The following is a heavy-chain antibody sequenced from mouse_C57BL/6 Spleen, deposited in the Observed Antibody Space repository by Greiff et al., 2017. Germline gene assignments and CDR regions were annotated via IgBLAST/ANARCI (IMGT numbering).Heavy chain of an antibody. CDR2: INPNNGGT. CDR3: ARRGSLGAWFAY. Sequence: EVQLQQSGPELVKPGASVKKSCKASGYTFTDYYMNWVKQSHGKSLEWIGDINPNNGGTSYNQKFKGKATLTVDKSSSTAYMELRSLTSEDSAVYYCARRGSLGAWFAYWGQGTLVTVSA. D-gene: IGHD2-10*02. CDR1: GYTFTDYY. J-gene: IGHJ3*01. V-gene: IGHV1-26*01.